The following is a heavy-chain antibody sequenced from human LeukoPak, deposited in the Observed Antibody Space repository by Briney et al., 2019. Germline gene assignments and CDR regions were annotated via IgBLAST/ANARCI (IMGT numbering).Heavy chain of an antibody. CDR2: IYYSGST. Sequence: SETLSLTCTVSGGSISSSSYYWGWIRQPPGKGLEWIGSIYYSGSTYYNPSLKSRVTISVDTSKNQFSLKLSSVTAADTAVYYCARSIAVAGTWAPYGMDVWGQGTTVTVSS. V-gene: IGHV4-39*01. CDR3: ARSIAVAGTWAPYGMDV. CDR1: GGSISSSSYY. D-gene: IGHD6-19*01. J-gene: IGHJ6*02.